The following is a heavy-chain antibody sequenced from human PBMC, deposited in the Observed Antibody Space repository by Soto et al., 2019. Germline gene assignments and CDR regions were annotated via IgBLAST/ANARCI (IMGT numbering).Heavy chain of an antibody. D-gene: IGHD6-13*01. Sequence: EVQLVESGGGLVQPGGSLRLSCAASGFSFDGFSMDWVRQAPGKGLEWVSYISSGSGSIYYADSVKGRFTISRDNAKNSLSLQMNSLRAEDTAVYYCAKLTGGSSWHPLDSWGQGTLVTVSS. J-gene: IGHJ4*02. V-gene: IGHV3-48*04. CDR3: AKLTGGSSWHPLDS. CDR1: GFSFDGFS. CDR2: ISSGSGSI.